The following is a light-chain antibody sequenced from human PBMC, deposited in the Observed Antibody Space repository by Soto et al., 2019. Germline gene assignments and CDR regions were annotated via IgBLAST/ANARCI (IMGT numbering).Light chain of an antibody. J-gene: IGKJ1*01. Sequence: DIQLTQSPSFLSASVEDRVTISCRASYDISSSLAWYQQEPGKPPKLLIYDSSTLQTGVPSRFTGSGSGRKFTLTISGLQFGDFATYFCLQHNDYPPTFGQGTRVEIK. CDR3: LQHNDYPPT. V-gene: IGKV1-9*01. CDR1: YDISSS. CDR2: DSS.